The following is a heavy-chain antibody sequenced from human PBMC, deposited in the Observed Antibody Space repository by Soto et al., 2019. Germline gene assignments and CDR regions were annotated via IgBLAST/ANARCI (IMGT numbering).Heavy chain of an antibody. V-gene: IGHV3-33*08. CDR2: IWFDGSNT. J-gene: IGHJ4*02. D-gene: IGHD3-22*01. Sequence: GSLRLSCAASGFTISGHAMHWVRQAPGKGLEWLAVIWFDGSNTYYADSVKGRFTISRDNSKNTLYLQMNSLRAEDTAVYYCSRGPVNFDYWGQGTLVTVSS. CDR1: GFTISGHA. CDR3: SRGPVNFDY.